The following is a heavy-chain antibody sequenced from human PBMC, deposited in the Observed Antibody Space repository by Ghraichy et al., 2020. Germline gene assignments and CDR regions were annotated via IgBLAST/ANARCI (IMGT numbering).Heavy chain of an antibody. V-gene: IGHV4-31*03. D-gene: IGHD2-15*01. CDR3: ESSRGGRNWFDP. J-gene: IGHJ5*02. CDR1: GGSISSGGYY. CDR2: IYYSGST. Sequence: TLSLTCTVSGGSISSGGYYWSWIRQHPGKGLEWIGYIYYSGSTYYNPSLKSRVTISVDTSKNQFSLKLSSVTAADTAVYYCESSRGGRNWFDPWGQGTLVTVSS.